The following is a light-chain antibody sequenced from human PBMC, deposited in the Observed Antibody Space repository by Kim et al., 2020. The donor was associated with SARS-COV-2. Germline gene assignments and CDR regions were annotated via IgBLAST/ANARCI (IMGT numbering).Light chain of an antibody. J-gene: IGKJ4*01. CDR1: LDISTS. Sequence: ASVGDSVTITCRASLDISTSLAWYQQKPGKAPRLIIYSASILQSGVPSRFRGSGYGADFTLTITNLQPEDFATYHCQQLSSYPVTFGGGTKVDIK. CDR2: SAS. V-gene: IGKV1-9*01. CDR3: QQLSSYPVT.